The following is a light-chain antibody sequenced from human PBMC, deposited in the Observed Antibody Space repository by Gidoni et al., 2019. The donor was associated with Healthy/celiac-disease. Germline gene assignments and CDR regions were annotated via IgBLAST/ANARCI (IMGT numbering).Light chain of an antibody. CDR2: QDS. CDR1: NLGDKY. Sequence: SYELTQPPSVSVSPGQTASITCSGDNLGDKYACWYQQKPGQSPVLVIYQDSKRPSGIPERFSGSNSGNTATLTISGTQAMDEADYYCQAWDSSTACFGTGTKVTVL. J-gene: IGLJ1*01. CDR3: QAWDSSTAC. V-gene: IGLV3-1*01.